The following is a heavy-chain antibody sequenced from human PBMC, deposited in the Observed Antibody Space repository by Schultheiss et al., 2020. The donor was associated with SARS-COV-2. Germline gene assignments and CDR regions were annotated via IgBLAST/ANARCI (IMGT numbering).Heavy chain of an antibody. CDR1: GYTFTGYY. D-gene: IGHD3-9*01. Sequence: ASVKVSCKASGYTFTGYYMHWVRQAPGQGLEWMGWINPNSGGTNYAQKFQGRVTMTGDTSISTAYMELSRLRSDDTAVYYCARVGLRYFDWLFYGMDVWGQGTTVTVSS. V-gene: IGHV1-2*02. CDR2: INPNSGGT. CDR3: ARVGLRYFDWLFYGMDV. J-gene: IGHJ6*02.